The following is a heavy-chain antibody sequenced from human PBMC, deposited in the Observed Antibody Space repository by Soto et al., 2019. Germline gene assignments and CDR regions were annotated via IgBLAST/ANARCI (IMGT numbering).Heavy chain of an antibody. CDR1: GFTFSTYW. CDR2: IKHDGSES. V-gene: IGHV3-7*01. J-gene: IGHJ4*02. D-gene: IGHD3-16*01. Sequence: PVGSLRLSCAASGFTFSTYWMNWVRQAPGKGLEWVANIKHDGSESYYVDFVKGRFTISRDNAKNSLYLQMNSLRAEDTAVYYCTRSWGSIGREVYWGKGTKVTXS. CDR3: TRSWGSIGREVY.